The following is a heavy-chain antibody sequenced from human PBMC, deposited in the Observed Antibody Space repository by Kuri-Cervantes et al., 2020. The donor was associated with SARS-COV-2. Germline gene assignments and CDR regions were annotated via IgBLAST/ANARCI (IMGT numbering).Heavy chain of an antibody. CDR1: GFTFSSYG. V-gene: IGHV3-33*01. J-gene: IGHJ4*02. CDR2: IWYDGSNK. CDR3: ARDSYYYGSV. D-gene: IGHD3-10*01. Sequence: GESLKISCAASGFTFSSYGMHWVRQAPGKGLEWVAVIWYDGSNKYYADSVKGRFTISRDNAKNSLYLQMNSLRDEDTAVYYCARDSYYYGSVWGQGTLVTVSS.